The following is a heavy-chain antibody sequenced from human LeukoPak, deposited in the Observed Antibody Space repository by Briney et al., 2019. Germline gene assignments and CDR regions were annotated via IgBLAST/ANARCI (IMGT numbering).Heavy chain of an antibody. CDR3: AISVSSGWPDY. D-gene: IGHD6-19*01. Sequence: SETLSLTCTVSGGSISSYYWSWIRQPPGKGLEWIGYIYYSGSTNYNPSLKSRVTISVDTSKNQFSLKLSSVTAADTAVYYCAISVSSGWPDYWGQGTLVTVSS. J-gene: IGHJ4*02. CDR2: IYYSGST. CDR1: GGSISSYY. V-gene: IGHV4-59*08.